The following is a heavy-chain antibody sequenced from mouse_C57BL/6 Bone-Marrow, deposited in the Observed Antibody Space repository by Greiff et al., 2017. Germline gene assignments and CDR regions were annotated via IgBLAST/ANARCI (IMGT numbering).Heavy chain of an antibody. V-gene: IGHV14-4*01. Sequence: VQLQQSGAELVRPGASVKLSCTASGFNIKDDYMHWVKQRPEQGLEWIGWIDPENGDTEYASKFRGKATITADTSSNTAYLPLISLTSEDTAVYCCTTFYGSSYRRYFDVWGTGTTVTVSS. CDR2: IDPENGDT. CDR3: TTFYGSSYRRYFDV. CDR1: GFNIKDDY. D-gene: IGHD1-1*01. J-gene: IGHJ1*03.